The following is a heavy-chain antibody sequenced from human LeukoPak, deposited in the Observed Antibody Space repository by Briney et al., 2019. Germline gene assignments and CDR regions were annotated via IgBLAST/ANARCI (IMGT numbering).Heavy chain of an antibody. Sequence: GGSLRLSCAASGFTFSSYAMHWVRQAPGKRLEYVSAISSNGGSTYYANSVKGRFTISRDNSKNTLYLQMGSLRAEDMAVYYCARDPGMGATKYYYYYGMDVWGQGTTVTVSS. J-gene: IGHJ6*02. V-gene: IGHV3-64*01. CDR1: GFTFSSYA. CDR2: ISSNGGST. D-gene: IGHD1-26*01. CDR3: ARDPGMGATKYYYYYGMDV.